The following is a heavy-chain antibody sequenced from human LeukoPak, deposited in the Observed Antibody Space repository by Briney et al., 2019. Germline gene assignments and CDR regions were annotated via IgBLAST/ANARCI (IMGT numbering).Heavy chain of an antibody. V-gene: IGHV3-23*01. D-gene: IGHD3-22*01. CDR1: GFTFSSYA. CDR2: ISGNGGST. J-gene: IGHJ4*02. CDR3: AKGVGSSGSFYYFDY. Sequence: GGSLRLSCAASGFTFSSYAMSWVRQAPGKGLEWDSAISGNGGSTYYADSVKGRFTISRDNSKNTLYLQMNSLRAEDTAVYYCAKGVGSSGSFYYFDYWGQGTLVTVSS.